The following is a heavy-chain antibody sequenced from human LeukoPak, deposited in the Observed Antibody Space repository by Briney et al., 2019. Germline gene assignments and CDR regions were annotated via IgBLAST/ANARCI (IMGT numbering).Heavy chain of an antibody. CDR1: GYTFTSYD. J-gene: IGHJ4*02. CDR2: INPNSGGT. D-gene: IGHD3-3*01. V-gene: IGHV1-2*02. CDR3: ARDFHSYYDFWSGYYPLYFDY. Sequence: ASVKVSCKASGYTFTSYDINWVRQAPGQGLEWMGWINPNSGGTNYAQKFQGRVTMTRDTSISTAYMELSRLRSDDTAVYYCARDFHSYYDFWSGYYPLYFDYWGQGTLVTVSS.